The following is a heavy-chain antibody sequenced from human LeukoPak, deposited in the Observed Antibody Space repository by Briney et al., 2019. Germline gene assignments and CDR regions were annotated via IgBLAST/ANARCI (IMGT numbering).Heavy chain of an antibody. Sequence: GGSLRLSCAASGFTFSSYSMNWVRQAPGKGLEWVSSISSSSSYIYYADSVKGRFTISRNNAKNSLYLQMNSLRAEDTAVYYCARDEAGTFDYWGQGTLVTVSS. D-gene: IGHD6-19*01. J-gene: IGHJ4*02. V-gene: IGHV3-21*01. CDR3: ARDEAGTFDY. CDR2: ISSSSSYI. CDR1: GFTFSSYS.